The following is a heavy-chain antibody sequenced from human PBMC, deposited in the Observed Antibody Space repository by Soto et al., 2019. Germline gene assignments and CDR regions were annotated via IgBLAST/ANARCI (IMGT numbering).Heavy chain of an antibody. CDR1: GFTFSSYA. J-gene: IGHJ6*02. D-gene: IGHD2-2*01. CDR2: ISGSGGST. V-gene: IGHV3-23*01. Sequence: EVQLWESGGGLVQPGGSLRLSCAASGFTFSSYAMSWVRQAPGKGLEWVSAISGSGGSTYYADSVKGRFTISRDNSKNTLYLQMNSLRAEDTAVYYCASTRGRYYYYGMDVWGQGTTVTVSS. CDR3: ASTRGRYYYYGMDV.